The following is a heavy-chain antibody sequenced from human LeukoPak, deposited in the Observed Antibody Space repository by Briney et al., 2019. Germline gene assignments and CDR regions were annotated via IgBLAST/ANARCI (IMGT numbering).Heavy chain of an antibody. Sequence: GGSLRLSCAASGFTFSSYAMSWVRQAPGKGLEWVSAISGSGSTIYYADSVKGRFTISRDNAKNSLYLQMNSLRAEDTAVYYCASFAVTRYFDYWGQGTLVTVSS. D-gene: IGHD4-17*01. CDR1: GFTFSSYA. J-gene: IGHJ4*02. CDR3: ASFAVTRYFDY. V-gene: IGHV3-23*01. CDR2: ISGSGSTI.